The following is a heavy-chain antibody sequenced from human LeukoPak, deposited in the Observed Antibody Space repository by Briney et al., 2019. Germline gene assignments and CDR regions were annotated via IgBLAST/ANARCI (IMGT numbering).Heavy chain of an antibody. V-gene: IGHV1-69*04. Sequence: SVKVSCKASGGTFSSYAINWVRQAPGQGLEWMGRMIPMLGTVNYAQKFQGRVTIIADKFTSTAYMELSSLRSEDTAVYYCARDRSTVTPPQPDVFDIWGQGTMVTVSS. CDR3: ARDRSTVTPPQPDVFDI. CDR1: GGTFSSYA. CDR2: MIPMLGTV. D-gene: IGHD4-17*01. J-gene: IGHJ3*02.